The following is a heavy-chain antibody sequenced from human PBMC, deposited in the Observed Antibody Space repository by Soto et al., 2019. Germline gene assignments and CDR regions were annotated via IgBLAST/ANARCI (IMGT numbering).Heavy chain of an antibody. V-gene: IGHV2-5*02. CDR2: IYWDDDK. J-gene: IGHJ5*02. CDR3: ASFPRKYGWGSYRGWVDP. Sequence: QITLKESGPTLVKPTQTLTLTCTFSGFSLSTSGVGVGWIRQPPGKALEWLALIYWDDDKRYSPSLKSRLTITKDTAKNQVVLTKTNMDPVDTATYDGASFPRKYGWGSYRGWVDPWGQGNLVTVSS. CDR1: GFSLSTSGVG. D-gene: IGHD3-10*01.